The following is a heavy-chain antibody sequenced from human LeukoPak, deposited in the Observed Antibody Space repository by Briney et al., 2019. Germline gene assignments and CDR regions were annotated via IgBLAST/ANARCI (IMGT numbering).Heavy chain of an antibody. D-gene: IGHD2-15*01. V-gene: IGHV1-69*04. J-gene: IGHJ4*02. CDR2: IIPILGIA. CDR1: GGTFSSYA. Sequence: SVKVSCKASGGTFSSYAISWVRQAPGQGLEWMGRIIPILGIANYAQKFQGRVTITADKSTSTAYMELSSLRSEDTAVYYCARDLGPSRYCSGGSCYSYYSDYWGQGTLVTVSS. CDR3: ARDLGPSRYCSGGSCYSYYSDY.